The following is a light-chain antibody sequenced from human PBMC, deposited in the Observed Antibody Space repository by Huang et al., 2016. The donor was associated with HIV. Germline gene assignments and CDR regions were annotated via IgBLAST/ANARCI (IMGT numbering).Light chain of an antibody. CDR3: QQYYSTPLT. CDR1: QSVLYSSNIKNY. J-gene: IGKJ4*01. V-gene: IGKV4-1*01. CDR2: WAS. Sequence: DIVMTQSPDSLAVSLGERATINCKSSQSVLYSSNIKNYLAWYQQKPGQPPKLLIYWASTRESGVPDRFSGSGSGTDSTLTISSLQAEDVAVYYCQQYYSTPLTFSGGTKVEIK.